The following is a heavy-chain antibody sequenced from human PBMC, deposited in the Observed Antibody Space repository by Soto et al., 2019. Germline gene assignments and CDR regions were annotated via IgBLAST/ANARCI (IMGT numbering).Heavy chain of an antibody. CDR3: ASISQLRAPHEYFQH. V-gene: IGHV1-69*02. J-gene: IGHJ1*01. CDR2: IIPILGIA. CDR1: GGTFSSYT. Sequence: GASVKVSCKASGGTFSSYTISWVRQAPGQGLEWMGRIIPILGIANYAQKFQGRVTITADKSTSTAYMELSSLRSEDTAVYYCASISQLRAPHEYFQHWGQGTLVTVSS. D-gene: IGHD2-2*01.